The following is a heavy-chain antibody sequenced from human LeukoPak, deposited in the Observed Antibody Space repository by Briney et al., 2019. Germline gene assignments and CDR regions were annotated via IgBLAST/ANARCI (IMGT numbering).Heavy chain of an antibody. D-gene: IGHD3-22*01. CDR3: ARDPRFSDSSGYRDY. CDR2: IYSGGST. J-gene: IGHJ4*02. Sequence: GGSLRLSCAASGFTVSSNYMSWVRQAPGKGLEWVSVIYSGGSTYYADSVKGRFIISRDNSKNTLYLQMNSLRVEDTAVYYCARDPRFSDSSGYRDYWGQGTLVTVSS. CDR1: GFTVSSNY. V-gene: IGHV3-66*01.